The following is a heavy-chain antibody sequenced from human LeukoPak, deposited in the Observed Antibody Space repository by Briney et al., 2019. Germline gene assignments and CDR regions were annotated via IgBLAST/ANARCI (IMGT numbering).Heavy chain of an antibody. Sequence: SETLSLTCAVYGGSFSGYYWSWIRQPPGKGLEWIGEINHSGSTNYNPSLKSRVTTSVDTSKNQFSLKLSSVTAADTAVYYCARVQDYYYYMDVWGKGTTVTISS. J-gene: IGHJ6*03. V-gene: IGHV4-34*01. CDR2: INHSGST. CDR1: GGSFSGYY. CDR3: ARVQDYYYYMDV.